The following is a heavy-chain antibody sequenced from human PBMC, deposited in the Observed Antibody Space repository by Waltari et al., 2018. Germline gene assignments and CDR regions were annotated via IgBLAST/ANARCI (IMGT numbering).Heavy chain of an antibody. V-gene: IGHV4-39*01. CDR3: ARQGTAAFDY. J-gene: IGHJ4*02. Sequence: QLQLQESGPGLVKPSETLSLTCTVSGGYISSSSYYWGWIRQPPGKGLEWIGSIYYSGSTYYNPSLKSRVTISVDTSKNQFSLKLSSVTAADTAVYYCARQGTAAFDYWGQGTLVTVSS. D-gene: IGHD3-10*01. CDR2: IYYSGST. CDR1: GGYISSSSYY.